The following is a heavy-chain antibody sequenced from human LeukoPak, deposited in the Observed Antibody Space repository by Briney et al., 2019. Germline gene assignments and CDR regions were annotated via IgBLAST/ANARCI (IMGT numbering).Heavy chain of an antibody. CDR3: ATRKGVYNWDSLDY. J-gene: IGHJ4*02. V-gene: IGHV4-38-2*01. CDR2: IYHDGTT. D-gene: IGHD1-7*01. Sequence: PSETLSLTCAVSGYSISSGYYWGWIRQPPGRGLEWIASIYHDGTTYYSPSLRSRVTISVDTSKNQFSLKLYSVTATDTAAYYCATRKGVYNWDSLDYWGQGTLVTVSS. CDR1: GYSISSGYY.